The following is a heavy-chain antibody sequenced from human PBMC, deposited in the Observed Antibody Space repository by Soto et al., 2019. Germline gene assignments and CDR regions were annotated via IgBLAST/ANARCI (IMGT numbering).Heavy chain of an antibody. J-gene: IGHJ3*02. Sequence: SQTLSLTCAISGDSVSSNCAAWNLIRRSPSRGLEWLGRTYYRSKWYNDYAVSVKSRITINPDTSKNQFSLQLNSVTPEDTAVYYCARWGSLYSGYEYAFDIWGQGTMVTVSS. D-gene: IGHD5-12*01. V-gene: IGHV6-1*01. CDR3: ARWGSLYSGYEYAFDI. CDR1: GDSVSSNCAA. CDR2: TYYRSKWYN.